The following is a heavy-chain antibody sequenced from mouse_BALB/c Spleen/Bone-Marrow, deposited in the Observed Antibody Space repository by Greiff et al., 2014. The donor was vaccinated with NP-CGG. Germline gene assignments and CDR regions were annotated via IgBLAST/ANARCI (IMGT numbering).Heavy chain of an antibody. CDR1: GFNIKDTY. CDR3: ARYYYGSSYFDY. CDR2: IDPANGNT. V-gene: IGHV14-3*02. D-gene: IGHD1-1*01. J-gene: IGHJ2*01. Sequence: VQLQQSGAELVKPGASVKLSCTASGFNIKDTYMHWVKQRPEQGLEWIGRIDPANGNTKYDPKFQGKATITADTSSNTAYLQLSSLTSEDTGVYYCARYYYGSSYFDYWGQGTTLTVSS.